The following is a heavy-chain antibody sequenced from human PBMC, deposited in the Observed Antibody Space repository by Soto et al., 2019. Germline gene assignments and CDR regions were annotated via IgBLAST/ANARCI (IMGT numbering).Heavy chain of an antibody. V-gene: IGHV1-46*01. J-gene: IGHJ6*02. CDR1: GYTFTSYY. Sequence: QVQLVQSGAEVKKPGASVKVSCKASGYTFTSYYMHWVRQAPGQGLEWMGIINPSGGSTSYAQKFQGRVTMTRDTSTSTVYMELSSLRSEDTAVYYCAREFRNSSGYGFGKQYYYYGMDVWGQGTTVTVSS. CDR3: AREFRNSSGYGFGKQYYYYGMDV. CDR2: INPSGGST. D-gene: IGHD3-22*01.